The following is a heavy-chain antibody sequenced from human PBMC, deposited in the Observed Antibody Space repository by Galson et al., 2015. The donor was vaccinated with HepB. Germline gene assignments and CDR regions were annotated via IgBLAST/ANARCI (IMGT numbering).Heavy chain of an antibody. J-gene: IGHJ5*02. V-gene: IGHV4-39*01. CDR1: GGSVSSLDYY. D-gene: IGHD3-10*02. CDR3: ARHSFVRNLFPFMNWFDP. Sequence: LSLTCTVSGGSVSSLDYYWGWIRQPPGKGLEWIGSLYYGRNSFYNPSLKSRVIISADRSKNQFFLQLSSATAADTAVYYCARHSFVRNLFPFMNWFDPWGQGTLVTVSS. CDR2: LYYGRNS.